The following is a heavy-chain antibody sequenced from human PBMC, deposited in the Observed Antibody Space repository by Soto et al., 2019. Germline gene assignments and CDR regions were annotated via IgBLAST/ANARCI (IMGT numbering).Heavy chain of an antibody. J-gene: IGHJ6*02. CDR1: GGPISSGDYY. Sequence: SETLSLTCTVSGGPISSGDYYWSWIRQPPGKGLEWIGYIYYSGSTYYNPSLKSRVTISVDTSKNQFSLKLSSVTAADTAVYYCAREGGDPLNYYYGMDVWGQGTTVTVSS. CDR3: AREGGDPLNYYYGMDV. CDR2: IYYSGST. D-gene: IGHD2-21*02. V-gene: IGHV4-30-4*01.